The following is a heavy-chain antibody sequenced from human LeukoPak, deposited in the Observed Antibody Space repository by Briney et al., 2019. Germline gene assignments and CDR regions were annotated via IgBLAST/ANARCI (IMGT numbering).Heavy chain of an antibody. CDR1: GGSFSGYY. Sequence: SETLSLTCAVYGGSFSGYYWSWIRQPPGKGLEWIGEINHSGSTNYNPSLKNRVTISVDTSKNQFSLKLSSVTAADTAVYYCARGGSSWPSSPSNWFDPWGQGTLVTVSS. CDR3: ARGGSSWPSSPSNWFDP. J-gene: IGHJ5*02. V-gene: IGHV4-34*01. D-gene: IGHD6-13*01. CDR2: INHSGST.